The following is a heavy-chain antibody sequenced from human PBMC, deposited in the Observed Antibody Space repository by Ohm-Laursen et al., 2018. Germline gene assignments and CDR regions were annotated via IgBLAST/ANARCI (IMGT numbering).Heavy chain of an antibody. J-gene: IGHJ4*02. D-gene: IGHD6-19*01. CDR3: ARGFSGWWGRIDY. Sequence: LSLTCTVYGGSFSGYYWNWIRQPPGKGLEWIGEINHSRSTKYNSSFKSRVTISVDTSKNQFSLKLSSVTAADTAVYYCARGFSGWWGRIDYWGQGILVTVSS. CDR1: GGSFSGYY. V-gene: IGHV4-34*01. CDR2: INHSRST.